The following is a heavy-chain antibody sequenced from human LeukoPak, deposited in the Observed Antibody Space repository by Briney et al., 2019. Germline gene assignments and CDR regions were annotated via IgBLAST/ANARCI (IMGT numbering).Heavy chain of an antibody. CDR2: IYSDGST. D-gene: IGHD1-26*01. Sequence: GGSLRLSCAVSGLTLSNVWMNWVRQAPGKGLEWVSVIYSDGSTYYADSVKGRFTISRDNSKNTLDLQMTGLRAEDTAVYYCARERGRGRDSPWFDYWGQGTLVTVSS. CDR3: ARERGRGRDSPWFDY. CDR1: GLTLSNVW. J-gene: IGHJ4*02. V-gene: IGHV3-53*01.